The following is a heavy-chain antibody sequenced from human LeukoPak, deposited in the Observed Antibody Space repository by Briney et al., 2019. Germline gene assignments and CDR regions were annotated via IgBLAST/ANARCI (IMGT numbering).Heavy chain of an antibody. D-gene: IGHD6-13*01. V-gene: IGHV4-34*01. CDR2: IHHSGST. Sequence: SETLSLTCAVYGGSFSGYYWSWIRQPPGKWLEWIGEIHHSGSTHYNPSLNSRVTISVDKSKNQFSLKLSSVTAADTAVYYCASRDSSSWLFDYWGQGTLVTASS. J-gene: IGHJ4*02. CDR3: ASRDSSSWLFDY. CDR1: GGSFSGYY.